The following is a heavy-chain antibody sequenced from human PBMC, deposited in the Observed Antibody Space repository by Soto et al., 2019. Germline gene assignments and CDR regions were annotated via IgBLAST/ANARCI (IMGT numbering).Heavy chain of an antibody. Sequence: GGSLRLSCAASGFTFSNAWMSWVRQAPGKGLEWVGRIKSKTDGGTTDYAAPAKGRFTISRDDSKNTLYLQMNSLKTEDTAVYYCTTPWSPRRRGTYWGQGTLVTVSS. D-gene: IGHD3-16*01. CDR2: IKSKTDGGTT. V-gene: IGHV3-15*01. J-gene: IGHJ1*01. CDR1: GFTFSNAW. CDR3: TTPWSPRRRGTY.